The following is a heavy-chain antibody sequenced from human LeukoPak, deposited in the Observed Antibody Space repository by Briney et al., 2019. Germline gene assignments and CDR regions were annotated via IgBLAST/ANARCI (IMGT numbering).Heavy chain of an antibody. J-gene: IGHJ3*02. CDR1: GGTFSSYA. D-gene: IGHD3-22*01. CDR2: IIPIFGTA. V-gene: IGHV1-69*05. Sequence: ASVKVSCKASGGTFSSYAISWVRQAPGQGLEWMGRIIPIFGTANYAQKFQGRVTITTDESTSTAYMELSSLRSEDTAVYYCTRDSAALRVVATDDAFDIWGQGTMVTVSS. CDR3: TRDSAALRVVATDDAFDI.